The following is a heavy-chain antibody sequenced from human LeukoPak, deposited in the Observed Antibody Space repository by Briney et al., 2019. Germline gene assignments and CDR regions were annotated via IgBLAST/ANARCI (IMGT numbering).Heavy chain of an antibody. CDR1: GFTFSSYA. D-gene: IGHD3-22*01. J-gene: IGHJ4*02. Sequence: PGGSLRLFCAASGFTFSSYAMSWVRQTPGKGLEWVSAISGSGGSTSYADSVKGRFTISRDNSKNTLYLQMNSLRAEDTAVYYCAKSVSYDSSGYFPFDYWGQGTLVTVSS. CDR2: ISGSGGST. V-gene: IGHV3-23*01. CDR3: AKSVSYDSSGYFPFDY.